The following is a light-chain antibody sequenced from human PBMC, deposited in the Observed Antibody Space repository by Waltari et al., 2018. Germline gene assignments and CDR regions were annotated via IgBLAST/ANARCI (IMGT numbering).Light chain of an antibody. CDR3: FSYAGRATGV. CDR2: EGS. V-gene: IGLV2-23*01. Sequence: QSALTQPASVSGSPGQPTTISCTGTTSDVGPYTLFPWYQQHPGQAPNLMIYEGSQRPSGVSDRFSGSKSGNTASLTISGLQAEDEADYYCFSYAGRATGVFGGGTKLTVL. J-gene: IGLJ2*01. CDR1: TSDVGPYTL.